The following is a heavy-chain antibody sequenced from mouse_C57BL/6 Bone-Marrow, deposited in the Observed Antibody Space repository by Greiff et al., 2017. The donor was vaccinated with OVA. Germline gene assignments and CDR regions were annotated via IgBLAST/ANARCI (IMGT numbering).Heavy chain of an antibody. CDR1: GFTFSSYT. D-gene: IGHD1-1*01. V-gene: IGHV5-9*01. CDR2: ISGGGGNT. Sequence: DVMLVESGGGLVKPGGSLKLSCAASGFTFSSYTMSWVRQTPEKRLEWVATISGGGGNTYYPDSVKGRFTISRDNAKNTLYLQMSSLRSEDTALYYCARRDYGSSYDFDYWGQGTTLTVSS. J-gene: IGHJ2*01. CDR3: ARRDYGSSYDFDY.